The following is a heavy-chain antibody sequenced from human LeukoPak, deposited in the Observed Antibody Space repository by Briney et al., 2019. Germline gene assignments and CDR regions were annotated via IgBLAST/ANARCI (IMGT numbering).Heavy chain of an antibody. CDR1: GDSISSDNW. J-gene: IGHJ4*02. CDR3: ARCCLQRDGDNGGGDY. Sequence: SGTLSLTCAVSGDSISSDNWWTWVRQPPWKGLEWIGEIYHSGSTNYNPSLKRRVTISVDKSKNQFSLILSSVTAADTAVYYCARCCLQRDGDNGGGDYWGQGTLVTVSS. V-gene: IGHV4-4*02. D-gene: IGHD4-17*01. CDR2: IYHSGST.